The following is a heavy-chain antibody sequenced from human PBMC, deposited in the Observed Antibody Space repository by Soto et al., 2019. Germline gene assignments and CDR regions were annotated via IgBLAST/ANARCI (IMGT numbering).Heavy chain of an antibody. CDR3: ARVARGSMDV. J-gene: IGHJ6*04. CDR2: SIPIGGRS. D-gene: IGHD6-6*01. V-gene: IGHV1-69*10. CDR1: GGTFSSYA. Sequence: SVKVSCNASGGTFSSYAISWVRQAPGQGLEWMGWSIPIGGRSNYAHNFHGRITITAEQSTCIAYMEPNSRRSEDTAASSFARVARGSMDVWGTGSTVTV.